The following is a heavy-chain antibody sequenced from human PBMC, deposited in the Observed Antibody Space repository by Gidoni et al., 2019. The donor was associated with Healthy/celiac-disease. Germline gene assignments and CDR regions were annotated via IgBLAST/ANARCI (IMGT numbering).Heavy chain of an antibody. Sequence: QVQLVQSGAEVKKTGASVKVSCEASGYSFTGYDMHWVRQAPGQGLEWRGWINPNSGGTNYAQKFQGRVTITRDTSISTAYMELSRLRSDYTAVYYGVIVVVVPEPVWGQGTLVTVSS. CDR3: VIVVVVPEPV. CDR2: INPNSGGT. V-gene: IGHV1-2*02. CDR1: GYSFTGYD. J-gene: IGHJ4*02. D-gene: IGHD2-15*01.